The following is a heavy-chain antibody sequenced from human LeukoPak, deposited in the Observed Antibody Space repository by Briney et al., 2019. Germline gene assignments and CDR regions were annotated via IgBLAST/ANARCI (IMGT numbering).Heavy chain of an antibody. D-gene: IGHD6-19*01. CDR3: ARDGIVAVAGTDY. J-gene: IGHJ4*02. Sequence: SETLSLTCAVYGGSFSGYYWSWIRQPPGKGLEWIGEINHSGSTNYNPSLKSRVTISVDTSKNQFSLKLSSVTAADTAVYYCARDGIVAVAGTDYWGQGTLVTVSS. CDR2: INHSGST. CDR1: GGSFSGYY. V-gene: IGHV4-34*01.